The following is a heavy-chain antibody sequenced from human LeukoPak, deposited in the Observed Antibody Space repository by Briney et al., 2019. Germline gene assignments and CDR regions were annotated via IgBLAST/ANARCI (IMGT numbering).Heavy chain of an antibody. CDR2: VNESGST. D-gene: IGHD2-15*01. Sequence: SETLSLTCAVYGGSFSGYYWSWIRQPPGEALEWIGEVNESGSTNYNPSLERRVTMSVDTSKKQFFLKLSSVTAADTAVYYCARDAEHCSGSDCPWWFDPWGQGTLVTVSS. J-gene: IGHJ5*02. CDR1: GGSFSGYY. CDR3: ARDAEHCSGSDCPWWFDP. V-gene: IGHV4-34*01.